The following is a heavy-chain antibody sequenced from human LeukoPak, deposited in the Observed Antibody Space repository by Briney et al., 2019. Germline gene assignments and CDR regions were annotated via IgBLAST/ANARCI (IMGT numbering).Heavy chain of an antibody. CDR3: AKDQFSSSWNGEDY. D-gene: IGHD6-13*01. CDR2: ISGSGGST. Sequence: GGSLRLSCAASGFTFSNYAMSWVRQAPGKGLEWVSAISGSGGSTYYADSVKGRFTISRDNSKNTLYLQMNSLRAEDTAVYYCAKDQFSSSWNGEDYWGQGTLVTVSS. CDR1: GFTFSNYA. J-gene: IGHJ4*02. V-gene: IGHV3-23*01.